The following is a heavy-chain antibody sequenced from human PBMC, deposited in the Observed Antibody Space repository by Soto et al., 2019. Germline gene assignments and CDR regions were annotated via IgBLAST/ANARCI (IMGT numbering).Heavy chain of an antibody. V-gene: IGHV3-21*01. Sequence: EVQLVESGGGLVKPGGSLRLSCAASGFTFSSYSMNWVRQAPGKGLAWVSSISSSSSYIYYADSVKGRFTISRDNAKNSLYLQMNSLRAEDTAVYYCARVGGYYYYYMDVWGKGTTVTVSS. CDR2: ISSSSSYI. J-gene: IGHJ6*03. D-gene: IGHD2-15*01. CDR3: ARVGGYYYYYMDV. CDR1: GFTFSSYS.